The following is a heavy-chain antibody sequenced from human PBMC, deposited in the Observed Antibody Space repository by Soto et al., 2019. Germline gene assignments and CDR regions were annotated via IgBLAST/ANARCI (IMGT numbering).Heavy chain of an antibody. Sequence: SVKVSCKASGGTFSSYTISWVRQAPGQGLEWMGRIIPILGIANYAQKFQGRVTITADKSTSTAYMELSSLRSEDTAVYYCAVTCSSTSCYDSDYYYYMGVWGKGTTVTVSS. D-gene: IGHD2-2*01. J-gene: IGHJ6*03. V-gene: IGHV1-69*02. CDR3: AVTCSSTSCYDSDYYYYMGV. CDR2: IIPILGIA. CDR1: GGTFSSYT.